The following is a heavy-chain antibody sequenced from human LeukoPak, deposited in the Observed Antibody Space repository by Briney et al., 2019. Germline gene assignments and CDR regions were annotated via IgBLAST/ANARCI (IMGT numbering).Heavy chain of an antibody. CDR2: IYYSGST. V-gene: IGHV4-39*07. D-gene: IGHD4-17*01. CDR1: GGSISSSSYY. J-gene: IGHJ6*03. Sequence: SETLSLTCTVSGGSISSSSYYWGWIRQPPGKGLEWIGSIYYSGSTYYNPSLKSRVTISVDTSKNQFSLKLSSVTAADTAVYYCASGGDYHPYYYYYYMDVWGKGTTVTVSS. CDR3: ASGGDYHPYYYYYYMDV.